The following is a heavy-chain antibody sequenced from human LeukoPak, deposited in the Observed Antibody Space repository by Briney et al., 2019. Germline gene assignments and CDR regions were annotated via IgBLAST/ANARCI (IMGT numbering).Heavy chain of an antibody. CDR3: ARGDPEVGATGVPDY. CDR1: GGSFSGYY. CDR2: INHSGST. J-gene: IGHJ4*02. D-gene: IGHD1-26*01. Sequence: SETLSLTCAVYGGSFSGYYWSWIRQPPGKGLEWIGGINHSGSTNYNPSLKSRVTISVDTSKNQFSLKLSSVTAADTAVYYCARGDPEVGATGVPDYWGQGTLVTVSS. V-gene: IGHV4-34*01.